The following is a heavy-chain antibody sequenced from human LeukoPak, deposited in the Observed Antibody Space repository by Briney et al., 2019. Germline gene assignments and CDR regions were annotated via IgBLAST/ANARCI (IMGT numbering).Heavy chain of an antibody. J-gene: IGHJ4*02. V-gene: IGHV1-69*04. CDR3: ARVLLDYFDSNGYPDY. Sequence: SVKVSCKASGGTFSSYAISWVRQAPGQGLEWMGRIIPILGIANYAQKFQGRVTITADKSTSTAYMELSSLRSEDTAVYYCARVLLDYFDSNGYPDYWGQGTLVTVSS. D-gene: IGHD3-22*01. CDR2: IIPILGIA. CDR1: GGTFSSYA.